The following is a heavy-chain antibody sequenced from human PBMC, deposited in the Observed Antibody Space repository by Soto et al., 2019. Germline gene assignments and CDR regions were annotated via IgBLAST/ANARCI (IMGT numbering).Heavy chain of an antibody. CDR1: GGTADRFA. Sequence: VHLEQSGADVRKPGSSVRVSCKASGGTADRFAISWVRQAPGEGLEWMGGITPLFRTPHYAQKFQGRVNITADGSSNATYMDLGSLTFDDTAVYYCAWQSRDTPMVPFSHWGQGTLVTVSS. CDR2: ITPLFRTP. V-gene: IGHV1-69*01. J-gene: IGHJ4*02. D-gene: IGHD2-15*01. CDR3: AWQSRDTPMVPFSH.